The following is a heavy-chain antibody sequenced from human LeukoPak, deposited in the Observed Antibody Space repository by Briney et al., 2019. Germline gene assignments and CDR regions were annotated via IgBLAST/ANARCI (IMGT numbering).Heavy chain of an antibody. CDR1: GGTFSSYA. D-gene: IGHD6-13*01. Sequence: SVKVSCKASGGTFSSYAISWVRQAPGQGLEWMGGIIPIFGTANYAQKFQGRVTITADESTSTAYMELSSLRSEDTAVYYCARDLVEQQLVRPDPWGQGTLVTVSS. CDR3: ARDLVEQQLVRPDP. CDR2: IIPIFGTA. J-gene: IGHJ5*02. V-gene: IGHV1-69*13.